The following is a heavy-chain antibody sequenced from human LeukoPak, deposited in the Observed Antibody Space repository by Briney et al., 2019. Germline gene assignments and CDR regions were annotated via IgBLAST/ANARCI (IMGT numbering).Heavy chain of an antibody. CDR2: IGGSGVNT. D-gene: IGHD6-13*01. J-gene: IGHJ5*02. CDR1: GFTFSSNA. Sequence: GGSLRLSCAASGFTFSSNAMSWVRQAPGKGLEWVSTIGGSGVNTYYADSVKGRFTISRDNSKNTLHLQMNSLRAEDTAVYYCAKDREAAAAPLNWFDPWGQGTLVAVSS. CDR3: AKDREAAAAPLNWFDP. V-gene: IGHV3-23*01.